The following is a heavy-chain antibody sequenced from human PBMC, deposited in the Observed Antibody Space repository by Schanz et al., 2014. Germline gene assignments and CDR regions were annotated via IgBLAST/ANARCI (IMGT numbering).Heavy chain of an antibody. CDR3: ARANYRRKINFDY. J-gene: IGHJ4*02. Sequence: QVQLVESGGGVVQPGRSLRLSCAASGFTFSSYGMHWVRQAPGKGLEWVAAMSYDGSIKYYGDSVKGRFTISRDNSKNTLYLHMNTLRSEDTAVYYCARANYRRKINFDYWGRGTLVTVSS. CDR1: GFTFSSYG. V-gene: IGHV3-30*03. CDR2: MSYDGSIK. D-gene: IGHD3-10*01.